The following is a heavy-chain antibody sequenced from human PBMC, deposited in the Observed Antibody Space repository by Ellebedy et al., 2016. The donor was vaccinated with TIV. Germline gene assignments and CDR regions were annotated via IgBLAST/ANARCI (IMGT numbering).Heavy chain of an antibody. Sequence: ASVKVSCKASGYTFTSYYMHWVRQAPGQGLEWLGIINPSGGSTSSAQKFQGRVTMTRDTSTSTVYMELSSLRSEDTAVYYCARDWCSGGSCYDWFDPWGQGTLVTVSS. CDR2: INPSGGST. CDR1: GYTFTSYY. J-gene: IGHJ5*02. D-gene: IGHD2-15*01. V-gene: IGHV1-46*01. CDR3: ARDWCSGGSCYDWFDP.